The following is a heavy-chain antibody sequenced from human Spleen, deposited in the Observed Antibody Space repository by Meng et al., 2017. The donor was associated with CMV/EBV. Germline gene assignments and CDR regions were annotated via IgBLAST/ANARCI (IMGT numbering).Heavy chain of an antibody. CDR2: ISWDSGTL. J-gene: IGHJ6*02. V-gene: IGHV3-9*01. CDR3: AKDGKGGNADFYYYGMDV. Sequence: GGSLRLSCAASGFTFDDYAMHWVRQGPGKGLEWVSGISWDSGTLAYADSVKGRFTISRDNTKNVLHLQMSSLRPEDTALYYCAKDGKGGNADFYYYGMDVWGQGTTVTSP. D-gene: IGHD3-3*01. CDR1: GFTFDDYA.